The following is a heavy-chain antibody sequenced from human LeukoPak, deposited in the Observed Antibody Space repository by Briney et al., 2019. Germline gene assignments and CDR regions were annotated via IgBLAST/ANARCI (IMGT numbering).Heavy chain of an antibody. CDR1: GFTFSGYS. D-gene: IGHD3-10*01. J-gene: IGHJ4*02. CDR2: ISGSSGTI. CDR3: ARDKRPPRYGELFEVSFDY. Sequence: TGGSLRLXCAASGFTFSGYSMNWVRQAPGKGLEWVSYISGSSGTIYYADSVKGRFTISRDNAKNSLYLQMNSLRVEDTAVYYCARDKRPPRYGELFEVSFDYWGLGTLVTVSS. V-gene: IGHV3-48*01.